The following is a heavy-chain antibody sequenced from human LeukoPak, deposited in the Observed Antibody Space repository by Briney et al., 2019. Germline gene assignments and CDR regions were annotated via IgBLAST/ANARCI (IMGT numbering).Heavy chain of an antibody. J-gene: IGHJ4*02. V-gene: IGHV1-18*01. CDR2: ISAYNGNT. D-gene: IGHD3-3*01. CDR3: ARDPSWVGAYDFWSGYHDY. Sequence: GASVKVSCKASGYTFTSYGISWVRQAPGQGLEWMGWISAYNGNTNYAQKLQGRITMTTDTSTTTAYMELRSLRSDDTAVYYCARDPSWVGAYDFWSGYHDYWGQGTLVTVSS. CDR1: GYTFTSYG.